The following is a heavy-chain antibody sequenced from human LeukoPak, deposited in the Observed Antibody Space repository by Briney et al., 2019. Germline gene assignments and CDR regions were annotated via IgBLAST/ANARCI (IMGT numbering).Heavy chain of an antibody. CDR1: GFTFSSYW. D-gene: IGHD3-22*01. Sequence: GGSLRLSCAASGFTFSSYWMSWVRQAPGKGLEWVSGISGSGVGTYYADSVKGRFTISRDNSKNTLYLQMNSLRAEDTAAYYCAKVHDSSGYPDAFDIWGQGTMVTVSS. V-gene: IGHV3-23*01. CDR2: ISGSGVGT. CDR3: AKVHDSSGYPDAFDI. J-gene: IGHJ3*02.